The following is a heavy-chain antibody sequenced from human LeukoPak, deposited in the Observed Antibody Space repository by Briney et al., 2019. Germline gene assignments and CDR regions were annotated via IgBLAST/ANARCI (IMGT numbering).Heavy chain of an antibody. Sequence: GASVKVSCKASGGTFSSYAISWVRQTPGEGREWMGGIIPIFDTANYAQKFQGRVTIATDESTSTAYMELSSLRSEDTAVYYCASKVVGTTYFDYWGQGTLVTVSS. J-gene: IGHJ4*02. V-gene: IGHV1-69*05. CDR3: ASKVVGTTYFDY. CDR1: GGTFSSYA. D-gene: IGHD1-26*01. CDR2: IIPIFDTA.